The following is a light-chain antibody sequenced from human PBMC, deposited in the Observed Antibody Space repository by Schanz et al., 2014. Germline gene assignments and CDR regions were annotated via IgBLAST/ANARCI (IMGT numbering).Light chain of an antibody. CDR1: SSDVGGYNY. Sequence: QSALTQPPSASGSPGQSVTISCTGTSSDVGGYNYVSWYQQYPGKAPKLMIYEVNKRPSGVPDRFSGSKSGNTASLTVSGLQAEDEAEYYCSSYTSSSTLSVFGGGTKLTVL. V-gene: IGLV2-8*01. CDR3: SSYTSSSTLSV. J-gene: IGLJ3*02. CDR2: EVN.